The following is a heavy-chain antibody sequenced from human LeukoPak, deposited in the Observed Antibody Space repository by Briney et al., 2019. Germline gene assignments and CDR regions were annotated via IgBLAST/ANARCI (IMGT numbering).Heavy chain of an antibody. CDR3: ARVAKYYYGSETYYFFEH. J-gene: IGHJ4*02. D-gene: IGHD3-10*01. V-gene: IGHV3-48*04. Sequence: GGSLRLSCAASGFTFSSYGMTWVRQAPGKGLEWVSYISSSSSTIYYADSVKGRFTISRDNAKNSLYLQMNSLRVEDTAVYYRARVAKYYYGSETYYFFEHWGQGTPVTASS. CDR1: GFTFSSYG. CDR2: ISSSSSTI.